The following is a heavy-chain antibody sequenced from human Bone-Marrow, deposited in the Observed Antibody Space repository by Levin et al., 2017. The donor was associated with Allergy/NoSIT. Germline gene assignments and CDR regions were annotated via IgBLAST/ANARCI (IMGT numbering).Heavy chain of an antibody. CDR3: ARDPYYYDNNDYYYVEDKY. CDR1: GVSLGSSSYY. CDR2: IYNTGKT. Sequence: SETLSLTCPVSGVSLGSSSYYWGWIRQPPGNGLEWIGSIYNTGKTFYNPSLKSRVTISMDTSKNQFSLKLDSVTAADTAVYYCARDPYYYDNNDYYYVEDKYWGQGTLVTVSS. D-gene: IGHD3-22*01. V-gene: IGHV4-39*07. J-gene: IGHJ4*02.